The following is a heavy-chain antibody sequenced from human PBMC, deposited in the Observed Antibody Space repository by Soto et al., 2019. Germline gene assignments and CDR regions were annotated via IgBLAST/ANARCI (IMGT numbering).Heavy chain of an antibody. CDR1: GGTFSSYA. CDR2: IIPIFGTA. Sequence: SVKVSCKASGGTFSSYAISWVRQAPGQGLEWMGGIIPIFGTANYAQKFQGRVTITADESTSTAYMELSSLRSEDTAVYYCARDTNYGEYYYGMDVCRQGPTVPVSS. CDR3: ARDTNYGEYYYGMDV. J-gene: IGHJ6*02. V-gene: IGHV1-69*13. D-gene: IGHD4-17*01.